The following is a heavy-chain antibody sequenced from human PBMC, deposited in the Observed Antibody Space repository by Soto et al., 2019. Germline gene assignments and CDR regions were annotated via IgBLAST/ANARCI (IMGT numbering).Heavy chain of an antibody. CDR3: AKGKIDWYPFDY. D-gene: IGHD3-9*01. CDR1: GFTFSNSA. J-gene: IGHJ4*02. CDR2: ISGSGGST. V-gene: IGHV3-23*01. Sequence: PGGSLRLSCAASGFTFSNSAMSWVRQAPGKGLEWVSSISGSGGSTYYADPVKGRFTISRDNSKNTLYLQLYSLRAEDTALYYCAKGKIDWYPFDYWGRGTLVTVSS.